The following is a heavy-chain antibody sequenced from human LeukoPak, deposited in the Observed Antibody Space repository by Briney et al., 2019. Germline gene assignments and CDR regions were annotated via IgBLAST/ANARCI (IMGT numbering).Heavy chain of an antibody. CDR1: GYTFTGYY. V-gene: IGHV1-2*02. Sequence: GASVKVSCKASGYTFTGYYMHWVRQAPGQGLEWMGWINPNSGGTNYAQKLQGRVTMTTDTSTSTAYMELRSLRSDDTAVYYCARKTYYYGSGGHGYMDVWGKGTTVTVSS. D-gene: IGHD3-10*01. J-gene: IGHJ6*03. CDR2: INPNSGGT. CDR3: ARKTYYYGSGGHGYMDV.